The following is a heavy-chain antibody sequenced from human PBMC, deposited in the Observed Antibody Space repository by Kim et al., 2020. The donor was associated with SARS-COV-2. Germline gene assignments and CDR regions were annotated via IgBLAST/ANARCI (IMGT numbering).Heavy chain of an antibody. J-gene: IGHJ5*02. D-gene: IGHD2-2*01. CDR2: INHSGST. CDR1: GGSFSGYY. Sequence: SETLSLTCAVYGGSFSGYYWSWIRQPPGKGLEWIGEINHSGSTNYNPSLKSRVTISVDTSKNQFSLKLSSVTAADTAVYYCARRHTLVGEKVVPAAIGPGTVWYWFDPWGQGTLVTVSS. V-gene: IGHV4-34*01. CDR3: ARRHTLVGEKVVPAAIGPGTVWYWFDP.